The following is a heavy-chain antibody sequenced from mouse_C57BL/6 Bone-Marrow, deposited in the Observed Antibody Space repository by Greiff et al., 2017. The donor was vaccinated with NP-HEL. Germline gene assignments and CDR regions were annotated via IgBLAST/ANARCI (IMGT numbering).Heavy chain of an antibody. CDR2: ISSGGSYT. V-gene: IGHV5-6*01. CDR1: GFTFSSYG. CDR3: ACYYTFAY. D-gene: IGHD2-12*01. Sequence: DVHLVESGGDLVKPGGSLKLSCAASGFTFSSYGMSWVRQTPDKRLEWVATISSGGSYTYYPDSVKGRFTISRDNAKNTLYLQMSSLKSEDTAMYYCACYYTFAYWGQGTLVTVSA. J-gene: IGHJ3*01.